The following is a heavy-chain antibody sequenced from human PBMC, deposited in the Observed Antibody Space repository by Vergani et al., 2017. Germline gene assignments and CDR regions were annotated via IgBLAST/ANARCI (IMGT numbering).Heavy chain of an antibody. CDR1: GYTFTNYA. Sequence: QVQLVQSGSEVKKPGASVKVSCRASGYTFTNYALNWVRQAPGQGLEWMGWINSNSGNPTYAQGFKGRFVFSLDSSVITSYLQINSLQPEDTAVYYCVRTRAGSCTGGSCYSGWFDPWGQGTLVTVSS. V-gene: IGHV7-4-1*02. CDR2: INSNSGNP. D-gene: IGHD2-15*01. J-gene: IGHJ5*02. CDR3: VRTRAGSCTGGSCYSGWFDP.